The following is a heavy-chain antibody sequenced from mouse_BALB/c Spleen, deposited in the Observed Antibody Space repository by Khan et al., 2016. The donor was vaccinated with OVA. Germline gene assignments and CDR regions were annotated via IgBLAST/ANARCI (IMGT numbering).Heavy chain of an antibody. Sequence: VELVESGGGLVQPGGSRKLSCAASGFTFSTFGMHWVRQAPRKGLEWVAYISSGSSTIYYVDTVKGRFTISRDNPKNTLFLQMTSLRSEDSAMYYGARSGGNFHWYFDVWGAGTSFTVAS. CDR2: ISSGSSTI. CDR3: ARSGGNFHWYFDV. V-gene: IGHV5-17*02. D-gene: IGHD2-1*01. CDR1: GFTFSTFG. J-gene: IGHJ1*01.